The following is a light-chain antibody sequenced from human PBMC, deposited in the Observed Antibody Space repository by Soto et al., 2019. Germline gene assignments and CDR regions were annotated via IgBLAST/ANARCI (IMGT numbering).Light chain of an antibody. CDR2: RAS. V-gene: IGKV3D-20*02. J-gene: IGKJ5*01. Sequence: EIVLTQSPGTLSLSPGERATLSCRASQSVSSDYLAWYQQKPGQTPKVLIYRASSRATGIPDRFSGSGSGTDFTLTISRLEPEDFAVYYCQQRSNWPITFGQGTRLENK. CDR3: QQRSNWPIT. CDR1: QSVSSDY.